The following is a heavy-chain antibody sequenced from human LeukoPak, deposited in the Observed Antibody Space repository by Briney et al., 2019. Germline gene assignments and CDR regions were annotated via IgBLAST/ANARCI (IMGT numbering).Heavy chain of an antibody. CDR3: ARYNSSSSFDY. CDR1: GGSISSSSYY. Sequence: SETLSLTCTVSGGSISSSSYYWGWIRQPPGKGLEWIGSIYYSGSTYYNPSLKSRVTISVDTSKNQFSLRLSSVTAADTAVYYCARYNSSSSFDYWGQGTLVTVSS. J-gene: IGHJ4*02. CDR2: IYYSGST. D-gene: IGHD6-6*01. V-gene: IGHV4-39*07.